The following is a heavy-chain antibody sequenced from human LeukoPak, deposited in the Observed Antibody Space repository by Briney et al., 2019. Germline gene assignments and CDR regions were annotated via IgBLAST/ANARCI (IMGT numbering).Heavy chain of an antibody. CDR3: AREYYRLGVVMKGYFDY. D-gene: IGHD3-3*01. CDR1: GFTFSSYA. J-gene: IGHJ4*02. V-gene: IGHV3-30-3*01. Sequence: GRSLRLSCAASGFTFSSYAMHWVRQAPGKGLEWVAVISYDGSNKYYADSVKGRFTISRDNSKNTLYLQMNSLRAEDTAVYYCAREYYRLGVVMKGYFDYWGQGTLVTVSS. CDR2: ISYDGSNK.